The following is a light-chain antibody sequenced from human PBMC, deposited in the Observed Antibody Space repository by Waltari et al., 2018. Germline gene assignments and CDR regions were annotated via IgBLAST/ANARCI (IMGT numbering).Light chain of an antibody. CDR3: YSTTDNNLGV. CDR2: QDS. J-gene: IGLJ1*01. V-gene: IGLV3-27*01. Sequence: SSELTQPSPVSLSPGQTARITCSGDMLAKKYTRWFKQNPGQAPVLVLYQDSARPSGIPERFSGSSSGTTVTLTISGAQVEDEADYYCYSTTDNNLGVFGPGTRVTVL. CDR1: MLAKKY.